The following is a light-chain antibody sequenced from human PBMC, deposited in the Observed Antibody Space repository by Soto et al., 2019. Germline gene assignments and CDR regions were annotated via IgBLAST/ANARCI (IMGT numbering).Light chain of an antibody. J-gene: IGLJ3*02. CDR3: QSYDSSLSGWV. CDR1: TSNIGAGHD. Sequence: QSVLTQPPSVSGAPGHRVTISCTGSTSNIGAGHDVHWYRQLPGTAPQLLIYGNTNRPSGVPDRYSGSKSGTSASLAITGLQAEDEADYYCQSYDSSLSGWVFGGGTKLTVL. V-gene: IGLV1-40*01. CDR2: GNT.